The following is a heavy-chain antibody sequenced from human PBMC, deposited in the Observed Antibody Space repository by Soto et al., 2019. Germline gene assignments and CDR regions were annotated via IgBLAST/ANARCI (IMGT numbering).Heavy chain of an antibody. CDR3: ARVTSMVRGVIDKWFDP. J-gene: IGHJ5*02. D-gene: IGHD3-10*01. Sequence: QVPLVQSGAEVKKPGSSVTVSCKASGGTFSSYAIHWVRQAPGQGLEWMGGIIPVYGPAKYAQRFQGRVTITADESTTTVYMELTSLTSQDTAVYYCARVTSMVRGVIDKWFDPWGHGTLVTVSS. CDR2: IIPVYGPA. CDR1: GGTFSSYA. V-gene: IGHV1-69*01.